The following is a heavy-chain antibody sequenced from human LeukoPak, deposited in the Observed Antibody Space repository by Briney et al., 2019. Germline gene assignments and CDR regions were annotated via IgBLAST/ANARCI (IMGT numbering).Heavy chain of an antibody. CDR3: ARDKDLGSGGSCFDY. D-gene: IGHD2-15*01. J-gene: IGHJ4*02. CDR1: GFTFSSYA. Sequence: GGSLRLSCAASGFTFSSYAMHWVRQAPGKGLKWVAVTSFDGSDNYYADSVKGRFTISRDNAKNSLYLQMNSLRAEDTAVYYCARDKDLGSGGSCFDYWGQGTLVTVSS. V-gene: IGHV3-30*04. CDR2: TSFDGSDN.